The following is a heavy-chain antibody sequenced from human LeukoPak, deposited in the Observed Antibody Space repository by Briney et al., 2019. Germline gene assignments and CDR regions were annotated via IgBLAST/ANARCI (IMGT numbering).Heavy chain of an antibody. CDR3: ARDQFSGYYDY. CDR2: IKEDGTEK. D-gene: IGHD3-22*01. V-gene: IGHV3-7*01. J-gene: IGHJ4*02. Sequence: PRGSLRLSCAASGFTFSSYWMTWVRQAPTKGLEWVANIKEDGTEKFYVDSVKGRFTISRDNAKNSLYLQINSLRAEDTAVYYCARDQFSGYYDYWGQGTLVTVSS. CDR1: GFTFSSYW.